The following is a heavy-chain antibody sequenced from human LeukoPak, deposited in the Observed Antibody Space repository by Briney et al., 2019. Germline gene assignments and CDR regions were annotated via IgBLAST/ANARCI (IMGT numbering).Heavy chain of an antibody. Sequence: GASVKVSCKASGYTFTSYGISWVRQAPGQGLEWMGWTSAYNGNTNYAQKFQGRVTITADESTSTAYMELSSLRSEDTAVYYCARRAANLLYNWFDPWGQGTLVTVSS. J-gene: IGHJ5*02. D-gene: IGHD2-15*01. CDR3: ARRAANLLYNWFDP. V-gene: IGHV1-18*01. CDR2: TSAYNGNT. CDR1: GYTFTSYG.